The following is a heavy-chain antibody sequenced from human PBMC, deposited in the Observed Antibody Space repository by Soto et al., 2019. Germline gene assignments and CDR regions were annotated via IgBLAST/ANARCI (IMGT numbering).Heavy chain of an antibody. Sequence: GGSLRLSCAASGFTFSSYWMHWVRQAPGKGLVWVSRINSDGSSTSYADSVKGRSTISRDNAKNTLYLQMNSLRAEDTAVYYCARDPVVVAATPRDAFDIWGQGTMVTVSS. CDR2: INSDGSST. V-gene: IGHV3-74*01. CDR1: GFTFSSYW. D-gene: IGHD2-15*01. CDR3: ARDPVVVAATPRDAFDI. J-gene: IGHJ3*02.